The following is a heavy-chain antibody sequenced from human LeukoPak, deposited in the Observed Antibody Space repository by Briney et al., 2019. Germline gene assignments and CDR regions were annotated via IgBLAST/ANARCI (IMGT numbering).Heavy chain of an antibody. Sequence: SETLSLTCAVYGGSFSGYYWSWIRQPPGKGLEWIGEINHSGSTNYNPSLKSRVTISVDTSKNQFSLRLSSVTAADTAVYYCARFPFYYYGMDVWGQGTTVTVSS. CDR1: GGSFSGYY. CDR2: INHSGST. J-gene: IGHJ6*02. CDR3: ARFPFYYYGMDV. V-gene: IGHV4-34*01.